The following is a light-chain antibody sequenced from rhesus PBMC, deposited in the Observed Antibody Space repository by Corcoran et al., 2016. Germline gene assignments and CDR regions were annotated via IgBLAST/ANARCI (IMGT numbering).Light chain of an antibody. V-gene: IGKV1-36*01. CDR1: QDIRDY. CDR2: AAS. J-gene: IGKJ1*01. Sequence: DIQMTQSPSSLSASVGDRVTTTCRASQDIRDYISWNQQKPGEPPKRLIYAASSLERGGPSRFRGSDAGTEITLTSRILQPDYFATYYYQQYNSLRPFGQGTKVEIK. CDR3: QQYNSLRP.